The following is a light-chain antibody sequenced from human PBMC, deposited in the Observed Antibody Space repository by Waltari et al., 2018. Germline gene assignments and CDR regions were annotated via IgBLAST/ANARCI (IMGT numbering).Light chain of an antibody. CDR2: DKD. Sequence: SSELTQDPAVSVALGQTVRITCQGDSLRNYYASWYQQKPGQAPLLVIYDKDKRPSGIPDRFSGSSSGNTASLTISGARAEDEADYYCHSRYSSGDRVFGGGTKVTVL. V-gene: IGLV3-19*01. CDR3: HSRYSSGDRV. CDR1: SLRNYY. J-gene: IGLJ3*02.